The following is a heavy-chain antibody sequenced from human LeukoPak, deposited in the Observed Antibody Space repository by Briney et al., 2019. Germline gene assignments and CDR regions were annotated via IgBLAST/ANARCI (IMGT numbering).Heavy chain of an antibody. V-gene: IGHV3-48*03. Sequence: PGGSLRLSCAASGFTFSSYEMNWVRQAPGKGLEWVSYISSSGSTIYYADSVKGRFTISRDNAKNSLYLQMNSLRAEDTAVYYCARIADCSSTSCYDYWGQGTLVTVSS. CDR1: GFTFSSYE. J-gene: IGHJ4*02. D-gene: IGHD2-2*01. CDR3: ARIADCSSTSCYDY. CDR2: ISSSGSTI.